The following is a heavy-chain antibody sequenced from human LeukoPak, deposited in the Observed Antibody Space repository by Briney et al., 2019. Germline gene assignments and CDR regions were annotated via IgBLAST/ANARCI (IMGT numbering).Heavy chain of an antibody. CDR1: GGTFSSYA. D-gene: IGHD3-10*01. Sequence: GASVKVSCKASGGTFSSYAISWVRQAPGQGLEWMGGIIPIFGTANYAQKFQGRVTITADESTSTAYMELSSLRSEDTAVYYCARDSLPHYYTSGSQNPADYWGQGTLVTVSS. CDR2: IIPIFGTA. J-gene: IGHJ4*02. V-gene: IGHV1-69*13. CDR3: ARDSLPHYYTSGSQNPADY.